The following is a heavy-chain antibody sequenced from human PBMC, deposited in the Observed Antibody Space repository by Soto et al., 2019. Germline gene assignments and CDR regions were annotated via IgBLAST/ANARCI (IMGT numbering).Heavy chain of an antibody. D-gene: IGHD2-21*02. CDR1: GFTFSSYA. V-gene: IGHV3-30*04. CDR3: ARALNGDDYAFDI. J-gene: IGHJ3*02. Sequence: QVQLVESGGGVVQPGRSLRLSCAASGFTFSSYAIHCVRQAPGTGLEWVAVILSDGNNKFYADSVEGRFTISRDNSKNTLYLQMNSLRAEDTALHYCARALNGDDYAFDIWGQGTMVIVSS. CDR2: ILSDGNNK.